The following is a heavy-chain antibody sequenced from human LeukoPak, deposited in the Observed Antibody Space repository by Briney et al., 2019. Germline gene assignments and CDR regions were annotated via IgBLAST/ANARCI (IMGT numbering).Heavy chain of an antibody. D-gene: IGHD6-19*01. J-gene: IGHJ4*02. CDR1: GFTFSSYS. CDR2: ISSSSSTI. Sequence: PGGSLRLSCAASGFTFSSYSMNWVRQAPGKALEGASYISSSSSTIYYADSVKGRFTISRDNAKNSLYLQMNSLRAEDTAVYYCARERREYSSGWYDYWGQGTMVTVSS. V-gene: IGHV3-48*01. CDR3: ARERREYSSGWYDY.